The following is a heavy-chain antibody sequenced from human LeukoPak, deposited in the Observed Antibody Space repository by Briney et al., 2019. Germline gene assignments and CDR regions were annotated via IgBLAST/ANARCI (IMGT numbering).Heavy chain of an antibody. V-gene: IGHV4-4*02. CDR3: TRGGEI. CDR1: GFTFSSYSM. Sequence: GSLRLSCAASGFTFSSYSMNWVRQPPGKGLEWIGEIYHSGSTNYNPSLKSRVTISVDKSKNQFSLNLSSVTAADTAMYYCTRGGEIWGQGTMVTVSS. J-gene: IGHJ3*02. CDR2: IYHSGST. D-gene: IGHD3-16*01.